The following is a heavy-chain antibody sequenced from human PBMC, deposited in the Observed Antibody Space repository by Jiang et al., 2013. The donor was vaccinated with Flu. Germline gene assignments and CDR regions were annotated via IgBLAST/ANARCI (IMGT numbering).Heavy chain of an antibody. CDR3: ARGYTWSFDY. D-gene: IGHD1-20*01. CDR2: TYYRSKWYN. V-gene: IGHV6-1*01. CDR1: GDSVSSNSVA. J-gene: IGHJ4*02. Sequence: PGLVKPSQTLSLTCAISGDSVSSNSVAWHWIRQSPSRGLEWLGRTYYRSKWYNDYAVSVKTRITVDPDTSKNQFSLQLNSVTPEDTAVYYCARGYTWSFDYWGQGTLVTVPS.